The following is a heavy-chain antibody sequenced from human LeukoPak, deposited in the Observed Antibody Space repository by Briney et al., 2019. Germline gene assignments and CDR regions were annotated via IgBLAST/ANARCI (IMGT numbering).Heavy chain of an antibody. CDR1: GFTFSSYA. CDR3: AKESENYDILTGYDY. J-gene: IGHJ4*02. V-gene: IGHV3-23*01. CDR2: MSGSGGST. D-gene: IGHD3-9*01. Sequence: GGSLRLSFAASGFTFSSYAMSWVRQAPGKGLEWVSAMSGSGGSTYYADSVKGRFTISRDNSKNTLYLQMNSLRAEDTAVYYCAKESENYDILTGYDYWGQGTLVTVSS.